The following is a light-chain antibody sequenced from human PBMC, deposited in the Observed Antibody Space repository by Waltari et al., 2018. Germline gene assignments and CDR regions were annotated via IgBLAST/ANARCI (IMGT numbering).Light chain of an antibody. CDR2: KNN. J-gene: IGLJ3*02. CDR3: AAWDDSLSRVM. CDR1: SSNIGNNY. V-gene: IGLV1-47*01. Sequence: QSVLTQPPSASGTPGQRVTISCSGSSSNIGNNYVYWYQEFPGTAPKLLIYKNNQRASGVPDRFSGSKSGTSMSLAISGLRTEDEADYYCAAWDDSLSRVMFGGGTKLTVL.